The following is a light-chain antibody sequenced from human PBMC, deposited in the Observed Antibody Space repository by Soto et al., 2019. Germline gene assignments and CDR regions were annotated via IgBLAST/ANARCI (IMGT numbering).Light chain of an antibody. CDR3: QSYDSSLSASDV. J-gene: IGLJ1*01. V-gene: IGLV1-40*01. CDR1: SSNIGAGYD. CDR2: GNS. Sequence: QSVLTQPPSVFGAPGQRVTISCTGSSSNIGAGYDVHWYQQLPGTAPKLLIYGNSNRPSGVPDRFSGSKSGTSASLAITGLQAEDEADYYCQSYDSSLSASDVFGLGTKVTVL.